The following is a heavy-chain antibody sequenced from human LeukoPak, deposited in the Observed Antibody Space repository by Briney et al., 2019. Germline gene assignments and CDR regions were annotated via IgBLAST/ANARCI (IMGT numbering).Heavy chain of an antibody. D-gene: IGHD2-21*01. V-gene: IGHV3-23*01. J-gene: IGHJ4*02. CDR1: GFTFSSYA. Sequence: PGGSLRLSCAASGFTFSSYAMSWVRQAPGKGLEWVSAISGSGGSTYYADSMKGRFTISRDNSKNTLYLQMNSLRAEDTAVYYCAKGSGEVVIADEDYWGQGTLVTVSS. CDR2: ISGSGGST. CDR3: AKGSGEVVIADEDY.